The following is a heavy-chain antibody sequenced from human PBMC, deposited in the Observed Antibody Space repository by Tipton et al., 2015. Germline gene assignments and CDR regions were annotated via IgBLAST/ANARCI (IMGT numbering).Heavy chain of an antibody. D-gene: IGHD3-9*01. V-gene: IGHV4-59*01. CDR3: ARDSVPYDSLTAYYP. CDR2: IYYSGST. J-gene: IGHJ5*02. CDR1: GGSISNDP. Sequence: TLSLTCTVSGGSISNDPWSWIRQPPGKGLEWIGSIYYSGSTNYNPSLKSRVTISVDTSENHFSLKLSSVTAADTAVFYCARDSVPYDSLTAYYPWSQGTLVTVSS.